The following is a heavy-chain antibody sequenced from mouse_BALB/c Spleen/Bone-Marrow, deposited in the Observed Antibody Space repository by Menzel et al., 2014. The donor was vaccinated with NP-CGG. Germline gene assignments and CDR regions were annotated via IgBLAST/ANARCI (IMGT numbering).Heavy chain of an antibody. CDR3: ARDYYGFFAY. V-gene: IGHV7-3*02. CDR1: GFTFTDYY. CDR2: IRNKANGYTT. Sequence: VQLKESGGGLVQPGGSLRLSCATPGFTFTDYYMSWVRQPPGKALEWLGFIRNKANGYTTEYSASVKGRFTISRDNSQSILYLQMNTLRAEDSATYYCARDYYGFFAYWGQGTLVTVSA. D-gene: IGHD1-2*01. J-gene: IGHJ3*01.